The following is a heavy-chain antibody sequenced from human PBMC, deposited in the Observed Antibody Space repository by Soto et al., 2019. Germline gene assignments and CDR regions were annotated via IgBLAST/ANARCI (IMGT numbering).Heavy chain of an antibody. CDR3: ARGRFSSTSYGMDV. V-gene: IGHV3-48*02. D-gene: IGHD3-3*01. Sequence: VQLEESGGGLFQPGGSLRLSCAASGFTFSDYTMNWVRQAPGKGLEWISYISSTSNTIHYADSVKGRFTISRDNAKNSLDLQMNSLRDEDTAVYYCARGRFSSTSYGMDVWGQGTTVIVSS. J-gene: IGHJ6*02. CDR2: ISSTSNTI. CDR1: GFTFSDYT.